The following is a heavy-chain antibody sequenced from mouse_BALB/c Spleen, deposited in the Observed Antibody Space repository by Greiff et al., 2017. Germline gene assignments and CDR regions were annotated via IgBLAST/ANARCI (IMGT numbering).Heavy chain of an antibody. CDR1: GFNIKDYY. D-gene: IGHD1-1*01. V-gene: IGHV14-1*02. CDR3: ARNPPHCYGSSPYFDY. J-gene: IGHJ2*01. CDR2: IDPENGNT. Sequence: EVQLQQSGAELVRPGALVKLSCKASGFNIKDYYMHWVKQRPEQGLEWIGWIDPENGNTIYDPKFQGKASITADTSSNTAYLQLSSLTSEDTAVYYCARNPPHCYGSSPYFDYWGQGTTRTVSS.